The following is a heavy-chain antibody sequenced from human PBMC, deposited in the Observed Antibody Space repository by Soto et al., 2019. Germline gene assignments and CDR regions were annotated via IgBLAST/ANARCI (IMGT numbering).Heavy chain of an antibody. J-gene: IGHJ6*02. CDR3: ARDSYYDYVWGSYPYGMDV. CDR2: ISSSSSYI. V-gene: IGHV3-21*01. CDR1: GFTFSSYN. D-gene: IGHD3-16*01. Sequence: GSPRLSCAASGFTFSSYNMNWVRQAPGKGLEWVSSISSSSSYIYYADSVKGRFTISRDNAKDSLYLQMNSLRAEDTAVYYCARDSYYDYVWGSYPYGMDVWGQGTTVTVSS.